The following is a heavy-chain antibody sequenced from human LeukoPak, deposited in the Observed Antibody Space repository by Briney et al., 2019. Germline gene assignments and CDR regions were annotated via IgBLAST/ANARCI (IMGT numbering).Heavy chain of an antibody. CDR3: ARGSSGYERPNYYYYYMDV. V-gene: IGHV3-33*01. CDR1: GFTFSKYG. CDR2: IWLDGSHE. D-gene: IGHD5-12*01. J-gene: IGHJ6*03. Sequence: GGSLRLSCAASGFTFSKYGMHWVRQAPGKGLEWVAIIWLDGSHEYYADSVKGRFTVSRDNSKNTLYLQMNSLRVEDTAVYYCARGSSGYERPNYYYYYMDVWGKGTTVTVSS.